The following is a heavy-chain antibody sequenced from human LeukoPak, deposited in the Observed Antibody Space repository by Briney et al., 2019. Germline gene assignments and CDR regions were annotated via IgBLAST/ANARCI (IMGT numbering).Heavy chain of an antibody. CDR1: GFTFSSSA. Sequence: GGFLRLSCAASGFTFSSSAMSWVRQAPGKGLEWVASINHNGNVNYYVDSVKGRFTISRDNAKNSLYLQMSNSRAEDTAVYFCARGGGLDVWGQGATVTVSS. CDR2: INHNGNVN. D-gene: IGHD3-16*01. V-gene: IGHV3-7*03. CDR3: ARGGGLDV. J-gene: IGHJ6*02.